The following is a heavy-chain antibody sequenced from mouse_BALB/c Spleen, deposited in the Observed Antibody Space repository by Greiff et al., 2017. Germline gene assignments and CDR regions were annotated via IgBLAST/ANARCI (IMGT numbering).Heavy chain of an antibody. D-gene: IGHD2-1*01. CDR3: NAWDYGNPRFAY. CDR1: GFNIKDYY. CDR2: IDPENGDT. V-gene: IGHV14-4*02. J-gene: IGHJ3*01. Sequence: EVKLMESGAELVRSGASVKLSCTASGFNIKDYYMHWVKQRPEQGLEWIGWIDPENGDTEYAPKFQGKATMTADTSSNTAYLQLSSLTSEDTAVYYGNAWDYGNPRFAYWGQGTLVTVSA.